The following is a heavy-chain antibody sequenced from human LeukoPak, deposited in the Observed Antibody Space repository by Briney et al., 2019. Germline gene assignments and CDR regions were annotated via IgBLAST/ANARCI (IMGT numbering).Heavy chain of an antibody. CDR3: AKTPQRVGAAVFDI. CDR2: ISGSGGST. Sequence: ESGGSLRLSCAASGFTFSSYAMSWVRQVPGKGLEWVSAISGSGGSTYYADSVKGRFTISRDNSKNTLYLQMNSLRAEDTAVYYCAKTPQRVGAAVFDIWGQGTMVTVSS. V-gene: IGHV3-23*01. D-gene: IGHD1-26*01. CDR1: GFTFSSYA. J-gene: IGHJ3*02.